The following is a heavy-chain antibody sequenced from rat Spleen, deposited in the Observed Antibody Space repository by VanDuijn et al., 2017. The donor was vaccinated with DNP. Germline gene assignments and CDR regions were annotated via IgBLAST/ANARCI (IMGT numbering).Heavy chain of an antibody. V-gene: IGHV5S11*01. Sequence: EVQLVESGGCLVQPGRSLKLSCAASGFTFSNYDMAWVRQAPTKGLEWVASISTSGGSTYYRDSVKGRFTVSRDNAKSTLYLQMDSLRSEETATYYCARYYGYNYAMDAWGQGTSVTVSS. CDR2: ISTSGGST. D-gene: IGHD1-9*01. J-gene: IGHJ4*01. CDR3: ARYYGYNYAMDA. CDR1: GFTFSNYD.